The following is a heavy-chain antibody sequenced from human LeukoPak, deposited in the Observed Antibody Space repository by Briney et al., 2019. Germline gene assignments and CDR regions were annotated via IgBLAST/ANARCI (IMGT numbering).Heavy chain of an antibody. Sequence: GGSLRLSCAASGFTFSDYNMNWVRQAPGKGLEWVSSISRSSYYIYYTDSVKGRFTISRDNAKNSLYLQMNSLTAEDTAVYYCARVPHLVSGHVYYYYYMDVWGKGTTVTVSS. CDR3: ARVPHLVSGHVYYYYYMDV. V-gene: IGHV3-21*01. CDR2: ISRSSYYI. D-gene: IGHD5/OR15-5a*01. CDR1: GFTFSDYN. J-gene: IGHJ6*03.